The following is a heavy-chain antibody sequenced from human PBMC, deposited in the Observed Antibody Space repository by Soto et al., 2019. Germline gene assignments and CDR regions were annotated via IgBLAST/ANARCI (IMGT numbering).Heavy chain of an antibody. CDR3: AAEHLPQSDWLRVSQWFDP. Sequence: GGSLRLSCAASGFTFSSAWMSWVRQAPGKGLEWVGRIKSKTDGGTTDYAAPVKGRFTISRDDSKNTLYLQMNSLKTEDTAVYYCAAEHLPQSDWLRVSQWFDPWGQGTLVTVSS. J-gene: IGHJ5*02. D-gene: IGHD3-9*01. CDR2: IKSKTDGGTT. V-gene: IGHV3-15*01. CDR1: GFTFSSAW.